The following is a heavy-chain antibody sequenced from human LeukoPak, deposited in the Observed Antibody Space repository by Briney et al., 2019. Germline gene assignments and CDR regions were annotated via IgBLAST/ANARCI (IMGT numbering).Heavy chain of an antibody. CDR1: GGSISRGDYH. CDR2: IYYSGST. Sequence: SETLSLACTVSGGSISRGDYHWSWIRQPPGKGLEWIGYIYYSGSTYYNPSLKSRATISVDTSKNQLSLKLSSVTAADTAVYYCASSLYSNYPFDYWGQGTLVTVSS. V-gene: IGHV4-30-4*08. D-gene: IGHD4-11*01. J-gene: IGHJ4*02. CDR3: ASSLYSNYPFDY.